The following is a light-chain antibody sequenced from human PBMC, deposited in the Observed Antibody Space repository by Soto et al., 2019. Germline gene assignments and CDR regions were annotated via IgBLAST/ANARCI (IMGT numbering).Light chain of an antibody. CDR3: QQYGSSPPIT. CDR1: QSVSSSY. V-gene: IGKV3-20*01. J-gene: IGKJ5*01. CDR2: GAS. Sequence: EIVMTQSPATLSVSPGERATLSCRASQSVSSSYLAWYQQKPGQAPRLLIYGASSRATGIPDRFSGSGSGTDFTLTIRRLEPEDFAVYYCQQYGSSPPITFGQGTRREIK.